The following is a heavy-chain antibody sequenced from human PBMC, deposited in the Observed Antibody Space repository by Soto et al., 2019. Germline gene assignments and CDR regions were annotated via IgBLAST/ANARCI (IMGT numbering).Heavy chain of an antibody. CDR3: ARACQAVAGIDAFDI. D-gene: IGHD6-19*01. CDR2: IYHSGST. J-gene: IGHJ3*02. Sequence: QVQLQESGPGLVKPSGTLSLTCGVSGGSISSSNWWSWVRQPPGKGLEWIGEIYHSGSTNYNPSLKSRVTISVDKSKNQFSLKLSSVTAADTAVYYCARACQAVAGIDAFDIWGQGTMVTVSS. V-gene: IGHV4-4*02. CDR1: GGSISSSNW.